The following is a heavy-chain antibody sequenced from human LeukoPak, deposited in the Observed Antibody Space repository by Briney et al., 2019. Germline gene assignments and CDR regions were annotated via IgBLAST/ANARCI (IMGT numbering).Heavy chain of an antibody. CDR2: IIPIFGTA. D-gene: IGHD6-13*01. CDR1: GGTFSSYA. Sequence: SVKVSCKASGGTFSSYAISWVRQAPGQGLEWMGGIIPIFGTANYAQKFQGRVTITTDESTSTAYMELSSLRSEDTAVYYCARVSGSSPDYYHYYMDVWGKGTTVTVSS. J-gene: IGHJ6*03. CDR3: ARVSGSSPDYYHYYMDV. V-gene: IGHV1-69*05.